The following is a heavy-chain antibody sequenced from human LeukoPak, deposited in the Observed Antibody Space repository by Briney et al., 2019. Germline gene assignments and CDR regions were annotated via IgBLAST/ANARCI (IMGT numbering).Heavy chain of an antibody. CDR2: IYHSGST. D-gene: IGHD3-10*01. CDR1: GYSISSGYY. CDR3: ARIWPDL. J-gene: IGHJ2*01. Sequence: SETLSLTCTVSGYSISSGYYWGWIRQPPGKGLEWIGSIYHSGSTYYNPSLKSRVTISVDTFKKQFSLRLNSVTAADTAVYYCARIWPDLWGRGTLVTVSS. V-gene: IGHV4-38-2*02.